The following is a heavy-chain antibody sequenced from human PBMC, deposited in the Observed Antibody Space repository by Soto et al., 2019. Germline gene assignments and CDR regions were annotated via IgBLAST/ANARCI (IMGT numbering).Heavy chain of an antibody. D-gene: IGHD3-16*01. CDR3: ARVMSGGVWSYYCDY. J-gene: IGHJ4*02. Sequence: QVQLVQSGAEVKKPGASVKVSCKASGYTFTSYGIAWVRQAPGQGLEWMGWISGYNGNTNYAQKLQGTVTMTTDTSTRTYYMELRSLRFDDTAVYYCARVMSGGVWSYYCDYWGQGTLVTVSS. V-gene: IGHV1-18*01. CDR2: ISGYNGNT. CDR1: GYTFTSYG.